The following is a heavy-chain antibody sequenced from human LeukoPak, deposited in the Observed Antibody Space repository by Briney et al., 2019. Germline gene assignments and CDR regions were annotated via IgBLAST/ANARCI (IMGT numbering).Heavy chain of an antibody. CDR2: ISGSGGST. CDR1: GFTFRSYG. V-gene: IGHV3-23*01. CDR3: AKDRSIVDLLVFDY. J-gene: IGHJ4*02. D-gene: IGHD3-22*01. Sequence: LPGGSLRLSCAASGFTFRSYGMSWVRRAPGKRLEWVSVISGSGGSTYYADSVKGRFTISRDDSKNTLYLQMNSLRAEDTAVYYCAKDRSIVDLLVFDYWGQGTLVTVSS.